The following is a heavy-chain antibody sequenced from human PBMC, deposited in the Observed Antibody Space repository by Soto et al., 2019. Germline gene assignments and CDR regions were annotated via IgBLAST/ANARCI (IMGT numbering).Heavy chain of an antibody. D-gene: IGHD6-6*01. V-gene: IGHV3-23*01. J-gene: IGHJ4*02. CDR1: GFTFSNHA. CDR3: AKNIGSSSGFDY. Sequence: EVQVLESGGGLVQPGGSLRLSCAATGFTFSNHAMNWVRQAPGKGLEWVSGISGGGGSTRYADSVKGRFTISRDNSENTLYLQMYSLRADDTAIYYCAKNIGSSSGFDYWGQGTLVTVSS. CDR2: ISGGGGST.